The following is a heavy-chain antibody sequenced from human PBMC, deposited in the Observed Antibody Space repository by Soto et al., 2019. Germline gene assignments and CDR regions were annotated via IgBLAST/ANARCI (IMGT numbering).Heavy chain of an antibody. D-gene: IGHD2-15*01. V-gene: IGHV4-59*01. Sequence: SETLSLTCTVSGGSISSYYWSWIRQPPGKGLEWIGYIYYSGSTNYNPSLKSRVTISVDTSKNQFSLKLSSVTAADTAVYYCARDRASYCSGGSCPWEGEFDIWGQGTMVNVSS. CDR3: ARDRASYCSGGSCPWEGEFDI. CDR2: IYYSGST. CDR1: GGSISSYY. J-gene: IGHJ3*02.